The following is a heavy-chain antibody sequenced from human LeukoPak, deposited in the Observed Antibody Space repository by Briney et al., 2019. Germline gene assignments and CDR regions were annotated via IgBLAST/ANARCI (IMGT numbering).Heavy chain of an antibody. Sequence: GSLRLSCAASGFTFDDYGMGWVRQAPGKGLEWVSGINWNGGSTGYADSVKGRFTISRDNAKNSLYLQMSSLRAEDTALYYCARVAATGGSYGLYYYYMDVWGKGTTVTVSS. CDR3: ARVAATGGSYGLYYYYMDV. CDR1: GFTFDDYG. V-gene: IGHV3-20*04. J-gene: IGHJ6*03. D-gene: IGHD6-13*01. CDR2: INWNGGST.